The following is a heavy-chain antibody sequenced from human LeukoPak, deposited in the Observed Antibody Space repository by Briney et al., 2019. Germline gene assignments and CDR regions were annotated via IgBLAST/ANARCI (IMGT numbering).Heavy chain of an antibody. CDR3: AKDYSDSRVGDVFFEY. Sequence: GGPLRLSCAASGFTFSSYSMNWVRQPAGKGLEWVSGITSGFTPHYADSVKGRFTLSRDNSNKTFHLQMNSLRAEDTAVYYCAKDYSDSRVGDVFFEYWGQGTLVTVSS. CDR1: GFTFSSYS. D-gene: IGHD1-26*01. CDR2: ITSGFTP. V-gene: IGHV3-23*01. J-gene: IGHJ4*02.